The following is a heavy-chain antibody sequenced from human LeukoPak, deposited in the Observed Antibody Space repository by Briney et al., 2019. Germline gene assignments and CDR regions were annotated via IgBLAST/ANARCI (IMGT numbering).Heavy chain of an antibody. Sequence: SVKVSCKASGGTFSSYAISWVRQAPGQGLEWMGGIIPIFGTANYAQKFQGRVTITTDESTSTAYMELSSLRSEDTAVCYCAGGWSGAFDIWGQGTMVTVSS. V-gene: IGHV1-69*05. D-gene: IGHD3-16*01. CDR1: GGTFSSYA. CDR2: IIPIFGTA. CDR3: AGGWSGAFDI. J-gene: IGHJ3*02.